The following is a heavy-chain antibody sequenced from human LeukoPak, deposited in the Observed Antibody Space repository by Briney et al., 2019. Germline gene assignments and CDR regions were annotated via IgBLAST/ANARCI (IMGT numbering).Heavy chain of an antibody. J-gene: IGHJ4*02. CDR1: GFTFGDYA. Sequence: GGSLRLSCTASGFTFGDYAMSWFRQAPGKGLEWVGFIRSKAYGGTTEYAASVKGRFTISRDDSKSIAYLQMNSLKTEDTAVYYRTSVGALYYFDYWGQGTLVTVSS. D-gene: IGHD1-26*01. CDR2: IRSKAYGGTT. CDR3: TSVGALYYFDY. V-gene: IGHV3-49*03.